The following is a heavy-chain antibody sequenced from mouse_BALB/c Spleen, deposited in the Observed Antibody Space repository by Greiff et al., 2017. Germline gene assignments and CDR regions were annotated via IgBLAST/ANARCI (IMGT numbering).Heavy chain of an antibody. J-gene: IGHJ4*01. Sequence: EVKLMESGGGLVQPGGSRKLSCAASGFTFSSFGMHWVRQAPEKGLEWVAYISSGSSTIYYADTVKGRFTISRDNPTNTLFLQMTSLRSEDTAMYYCARGGKGAMDYWGQGTSVTVSS. V-gene: IGHV5-17*02. CDR1: GFTFSSFG. CDR3: ARGGKGAMDY. CDR2: ISSGSSTI. D-gene: IGHD1-1*02.